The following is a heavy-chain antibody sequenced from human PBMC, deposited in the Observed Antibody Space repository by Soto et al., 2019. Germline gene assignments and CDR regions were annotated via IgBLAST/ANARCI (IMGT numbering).Heavy chain of an antibody. CDR1: GYTFTSYD. J-gene: IGHJ6*02. Sequence: GASVKVSCKASGYTFTSYDINWVRQAAGQGLEWMGWMNPNSGNTGYAQKFQGRVTMTRNTSISTAYMELSSLRSEDTAVYYCARGVPYGDYLGYYYYGMDVWGQGTTVTVSS. CDR2: MNPNSGNT. V-gene: IGHV1-8*01. CDR3: ARGVPYGDYLGYYYYGMDV. D-gene: IGHD4-17*01.